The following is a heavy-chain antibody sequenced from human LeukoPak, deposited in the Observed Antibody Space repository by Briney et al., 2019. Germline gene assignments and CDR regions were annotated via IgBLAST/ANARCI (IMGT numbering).Heavy chain of an antibody. V-gene: IGHV3-74*01. D-gene: IGHD4-23*01. CDR3: VRGNDYGGPHY. CDR1: GFTFSSYW. J-gene: IGHJ4*02. CDR2: IDRDGSRI. Sequence: GGSLRLSCAVSGFTFSSYWMHWVRQAPGKGLVWVSRIDRDGSRINYADSVKGRFTISRDNGKNTLFLQTNSLRAEDAAVYYCVRGNDYGGPHYWGQGTLVTVSS.